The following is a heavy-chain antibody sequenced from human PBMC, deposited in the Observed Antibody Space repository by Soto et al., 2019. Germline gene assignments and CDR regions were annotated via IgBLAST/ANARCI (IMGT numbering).Heavy chain of an antibody. J-gene: IGHJ4*02. CDR3: ARGRYGDY. Sequence: QVHLVQSGAEVKKPGASVKVSCKGSGYTFTSYGITWVRQAPGQGLEWMGWISAHKGTTDYAQKLQGRVTVTRDTSTSTVYMELRSLRSDDTAVYYCARGRYGDYWGQGALVTVSS. V-gene: IGHV1-18*01. CDR1: GYTFTSYG. D-gene: IGHD1-1*01. CDR2: ISAHKGTT.